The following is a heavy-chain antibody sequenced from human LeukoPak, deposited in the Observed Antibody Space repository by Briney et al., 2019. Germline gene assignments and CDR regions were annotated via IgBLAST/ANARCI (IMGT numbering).Heavy chain of an antibody. CDR1: GGSISSYY. CDR3: ARQTHYGSGTYYFFDY. CDR2: IYYSGST. D-gene: IGHD3-10*01. V-gene: IGHV4-59*08. Sequence: SETLSLTCTVSGGSISSYYWSWIRQPPGKGLEGIGYIYYSGSTNYNPSLKSRVTISVDTSKNQFSLKLSSVTAADTAVYYCARQTHYGSGTYYFFDYWGQGTLVTVSS. J-gene: IGHJ4*02.